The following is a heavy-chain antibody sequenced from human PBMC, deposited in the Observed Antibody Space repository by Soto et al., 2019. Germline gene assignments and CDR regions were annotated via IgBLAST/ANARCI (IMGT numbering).Heavy chain of an antibody. CDR3: ARPLRDRNYYDGTAV. Sequence: QVQLVQSGAEMQQPGASVRVSCKASGGTFSKYAFSWVRQAPGQGLEWLGGTIPMFGIPNYAQKFQGRVAISADESTATVYMGLSSLRSEDTAVYFCARPLRDRNYYDGTAVWGQGTTVTVSS. V-gene: IGHV1-69*01. CDR2: TIPMFGIP. D-gene: IGHD3-22*01. J-gene: IGHJ6*02. CDR1: GGTFSKYA.